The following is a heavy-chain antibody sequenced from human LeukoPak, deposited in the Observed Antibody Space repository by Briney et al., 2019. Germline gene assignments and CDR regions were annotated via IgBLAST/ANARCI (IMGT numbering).Heavy chain of an antibody. J-gene: IGHJ6*02. Sequence: GESLKISCKGSGYSFTSYWIGWVRQMPGKGLEWMGIIYPGDSDTRYSPSFQGQVTISADKSISTAYLQWSSLKASDTAMYYCARTYNTMVREPNYYGMDVWGQGTTVTVSS. V-gene: IGHV5-51*01. D-gene: IGHD3-10*01. CDR2: IYPGDSDT. CDR1: GYSFTSYW. CDR3: ARTYNTMVREPNYYGMDV.